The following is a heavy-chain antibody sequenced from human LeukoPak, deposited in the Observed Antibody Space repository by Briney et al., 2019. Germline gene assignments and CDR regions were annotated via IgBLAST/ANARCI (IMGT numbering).Heavy chain of an antibody. V-gene: IGHV5-51*01. D-gene: IGHD5-12*01. Sequence: GESLKISCQGSGYNFATSWIVWVRQMPGQGLEWMGIIYPGDSDTRYSPSFQGQVTMSADKSITTAYLQWSSLKASDTAMYYCARQGRSGYASDYWGQGTLVTVPS. CDR1: GYNFATSW. CDR2: IYPGDSDT. J-gene: IGHJ4*02. CDR3: ARQGRSGYASDY.